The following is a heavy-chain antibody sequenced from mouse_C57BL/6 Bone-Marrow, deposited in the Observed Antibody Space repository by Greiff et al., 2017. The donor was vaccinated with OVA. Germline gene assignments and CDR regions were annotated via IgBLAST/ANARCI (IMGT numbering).Heavy chain of an antibody. CDR1: GFTFSNYW. V-gene: IGHV6-3*01. CDR3: TERAY. Sequence: EVQVVESEGGLVQPGGSMKLSCVASGFTFSNYWMNWVRQSPEKGLEWVAQIRLKSDNYATHYAESVKGRFTISRDDSKSSVYLQMNNLRAEDTGIYYCTERAYWGQGTLVTVSA. J-gene: IGHJ3*01. CDR2: IRLKSDNYAT.